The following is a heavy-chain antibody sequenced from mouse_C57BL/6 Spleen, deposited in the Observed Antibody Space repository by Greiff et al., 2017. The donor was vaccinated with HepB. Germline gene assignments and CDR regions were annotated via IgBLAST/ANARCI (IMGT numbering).Heavy chain of an antibody. V-gene: IGHV7-1*01. CDR1: GFTFSDFY. J-gene: IGHJ4*01. Sequence: EVKLMESGGGLVQSGRSLRLSCATSGFTFSDFYMEWVRQAPGKGLEWIAASRNKANDYTTEYSASVKGRFIVSRDTSQSILYLQMNALRAEDTAIYYCARDREMDYWGQGTSVTVSS. CDR3: ARDREMDY. CDR2: SRNKANDYTT.